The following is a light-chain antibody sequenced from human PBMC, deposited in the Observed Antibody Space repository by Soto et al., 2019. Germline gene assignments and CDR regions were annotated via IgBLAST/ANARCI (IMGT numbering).Light chain of an antibody. CDR1: QIVSIL. J-gene: IGKJ1*01. CDR3: QQRSYAAGT. CDR2: AAS. Sequence: GLTHSPGTLSLSALERATLSCMAIQIVSILLAWYQQKPGQAPRLLIYAASNRATGIPARFSGSGSGTDFTLTICRVEAEDFALYYCQQRSYAAGTFGQGTKVDIK. V-gene: IGKV3-11*01.